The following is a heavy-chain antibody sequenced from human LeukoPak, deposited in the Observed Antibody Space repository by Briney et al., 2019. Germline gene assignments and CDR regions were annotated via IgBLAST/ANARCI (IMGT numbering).Heavy chain of an antibody. Sequence: KTGGSLRLSCAASGFTFSNAWMSWVRQAPGKGVEWVGRIKSKTDGGTTDYAAPVKGRFTISRDDSKNTLYLQMNSLKTEDTAVYYCTTESVGYCSSTSCYGYFQHWGQGTLVTVSS. CDR1: GFTFSNAW. D-gene: IGHD2-2*01. CDR3: TTESVGYCSSTSCYGYFQH. V-gene: IGHV3-15*01. CDR2: IKSKTDGGTT. J-gene: IGHJ1*01.